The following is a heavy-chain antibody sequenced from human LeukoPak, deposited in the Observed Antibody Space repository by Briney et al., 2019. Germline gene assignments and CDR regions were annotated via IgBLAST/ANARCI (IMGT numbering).Heavy chain of an antibody. CDR1: GFTFDDYG. D-gene: IGHD2-15*01. V-gene: IGHV3-20*04. CDR2: INCNGGST. Sequence: GGSLRLSCAASGFTFDDYGMSWVRQAPGQGLEWVSGINCNGGSTGYADSVKGRFTISRDNAKNYLYLQMNSLRAEDTALYYCASLGYWSGGSCYARRDYWGQGTLVTVSS. J-gene: IGHJ4*02. CDR3: ASLGYWSGGSCYARRDY.